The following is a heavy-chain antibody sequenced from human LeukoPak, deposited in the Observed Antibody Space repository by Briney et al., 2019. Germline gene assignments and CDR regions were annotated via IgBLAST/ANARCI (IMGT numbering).Heavy chain of an antibody. V-gene: IGHV3-20*04. CDR1: GFTFDDYG. Sequence: PAGSLRLSCAASGFTFDDYGTTWVRQAPGKGLEWFSGINWNGGSTGYADSVKGRFSILRDTAKNSLYLQMNSLRAEVTALYYCARGYCSGGSCFLFDYWGQGTLVTVSS. J-gene: IGHJ4*02. CDR3: ARGYCSGGSCFLFDY. D-gene: IGHD2-15*01. CDR2: INWNGGST.